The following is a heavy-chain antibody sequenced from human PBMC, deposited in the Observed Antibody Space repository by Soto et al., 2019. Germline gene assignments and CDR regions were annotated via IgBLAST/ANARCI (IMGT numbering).Heavy chain of an antibody. CDR3: ARAQTVARDFDY. Sequence: SETLSLTCTVSGGSISSGGYYWSWIRQHPGKGLEWVGYIYYSGSTYYNPSLKSRVTISVDTSKNQFSLKLSSVTAADTAVYYCARAQTVARDFDYWGQGTLVTVSS. D-gene: IGHD6-19*01. CDR2: IYYSGST. CDR1: GGSISSGGYY. J-gene: IGHJ4*02. V-gene: IGHV4-31*03.